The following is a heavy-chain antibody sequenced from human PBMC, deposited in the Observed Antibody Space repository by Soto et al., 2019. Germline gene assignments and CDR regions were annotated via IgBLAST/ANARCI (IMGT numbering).Heavy chain of an antibody. D-gene: IGHD2-21*02. CDR1: GFIFSRYK. V-gene: IGHV5-51*01. J-gene: IGHJ6*02. CDR3: MRSYGDSYYFYYGMDV. Sequence: PGESLKISCEGSGFIFSRYKIGWVRQMPGKGLEWMGIINPGNSDTTYIPSFQGQVTISADNSINTAYLQWSSLRASDTAMYYCMRSYGDSYYFYYGMDVWGQGTTVTV. CDR2: INPGNSDT.